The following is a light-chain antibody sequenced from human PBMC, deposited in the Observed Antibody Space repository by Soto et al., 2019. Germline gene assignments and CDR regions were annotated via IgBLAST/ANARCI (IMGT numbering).Light chain of an antibody. CDR1: QSVLYNSDNKNY. J-gene: IGKJ1*01. Sequence: IVMTQSPDSVTVSLGERATINCRSSQSVLYNSDNKNYLAWYQQMPGQPPKLLIYWASTRESGVPDRFTGSGSGTDFTLTISSVQAADVAVYYCQQYYSTPPWTFGQGTKVEI. V-gene: IGKV4-1*01. CDR3: QQYYSTPPWT. CDR2: WAS.